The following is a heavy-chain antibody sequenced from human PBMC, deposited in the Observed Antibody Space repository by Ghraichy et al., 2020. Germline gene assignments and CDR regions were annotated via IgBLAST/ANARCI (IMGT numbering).Heavy chain of an antibody. D-gene: IGHD3-9*01. CDR3: ARAPRLDYFDD. J-gene: IGHJ4*02. CDR2: INPNGRT. V-gene: IGHV4-34*01. Sequence: SETLSLTCDVYGASFSGFYWSWIRQPPGKGLEWIGEINPNGRTNFNPSLKSRVTISVDTSKKQFFLNLTSVTAADTAVYYCARAPRLDYFDDWGQGTLVTVSS. CDR1: GASFSGFY.